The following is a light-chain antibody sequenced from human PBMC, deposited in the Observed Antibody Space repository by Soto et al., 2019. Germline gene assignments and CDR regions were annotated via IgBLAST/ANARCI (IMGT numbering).Light chain of an antibody. J-gene: IGKJ3*01. Sequence: EIVLTQSPATLSLSPGERATLSCRASQSVSSYLACYQQKPGQAPRLLIYDASNRATGIPARFSGSGSGSDFTRTIGSLLPAGFSVDYSQLRSNSPPLYTFGPGTKVDIK. V-gene: IGKV3-11*01. CDR2: DAS. CDR1: QSVSSY. CDR3: QLRSNSPPLYT.